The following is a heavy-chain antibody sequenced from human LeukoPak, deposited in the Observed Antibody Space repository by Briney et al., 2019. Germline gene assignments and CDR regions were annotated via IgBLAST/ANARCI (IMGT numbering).Heavy chain of an antibody. D-gene: IGHD1-26*01. V-gene: IGHV1-18*01. Sequence: ASVKVSCKATGYTFTSYGISSVRQAPGQGLEWMGWISAYNGNTNYAQKLQGRVTMTTDTSTSTAYMELRSLRSDDTAVYYCARDITRRSYTAEYFQHWGQGTLVTVSS. CDR2: ISAYNGNT. CDR3: ARDITRRSYTAEYFQH. J-gene: IGHJ1*01. CDR1: GYTFTSYG.